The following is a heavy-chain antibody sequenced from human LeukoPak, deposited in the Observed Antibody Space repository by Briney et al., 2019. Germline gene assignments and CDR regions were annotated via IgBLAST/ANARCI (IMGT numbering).Heavy chain of an antibody. CDR1: GYTFTVYY. CDR3: ARTLRLGELSFFDY. D-gene: IGHD3-16*02. J-gene: IGHJ4*02. CDR2: INANIGGT. Sequence: RASVTVSFKPSGYTFTVYYMHWVRQALGQGLERMGWINANIGGTNYAQKFQGRVTMTRDTSISTAYMELSRLRSDDTAVYYCARTLRLGELSFFDYWGQGTLFTVSS. V-gene: IGHV1-2*02.